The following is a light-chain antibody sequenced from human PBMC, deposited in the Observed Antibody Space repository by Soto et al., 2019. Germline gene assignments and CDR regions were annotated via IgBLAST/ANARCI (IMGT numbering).Light chain of an antibody. CDR2: EVS. J-gene: IGLJ1*01. Sequence: QSALTQPASVSGSPGQSITISCTGSSADIGSHDYVSWYQQHPGKVPKLIIYEVSKRPSGASDRFSGSKSGNAAYLSISGLQPEDEADYYCNSYTNASDLVLGNGTKVT. V-gene: IGLV2-14*01. CDR1: SADIGSHDY. CDR3: NSYTNASDLV.